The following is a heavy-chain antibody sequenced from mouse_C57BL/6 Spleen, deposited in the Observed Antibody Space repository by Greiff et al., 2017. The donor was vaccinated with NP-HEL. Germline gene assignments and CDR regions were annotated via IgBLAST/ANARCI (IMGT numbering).Heavy chain of an antibody. V-gene: IGHV1-53*01. Sequence: QVQLQQPGTELVKPGASVKLSCKASGYTFTSYWMHWVKQRPGQGLEWIGNINPSNGGTNYNEKFKSKATLTVDKSSSTAYMQLSSLTSEDSAVYYCARLIYYYGSSYGYFDVWGTGTTVTVSS. J-gene: IGHJ1*03. CDR2: INPSNGGT. CDR3: ARLIYYYGSSYGYFDV. D-gene: IGHD1-1*01. CDR1: GYTFTSYW.